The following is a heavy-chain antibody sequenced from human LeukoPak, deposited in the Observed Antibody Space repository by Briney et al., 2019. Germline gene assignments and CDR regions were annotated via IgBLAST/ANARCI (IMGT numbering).Heavy chain of an antibody. CDR1: GGSFSGYY. CDR2: INHSGST. D-gene: IGHD1-26*01. CDR3: ARSKWGLILCFDL. Sequence: KPSETLSLTCAVYGGSFSGYYWSWIRQPPGKGLEWIGEINHSGSTNYNPSLKSRVTISVDTSKNQFSLKLSSVTAADTAVYYCARSKWGLILCFDLWGRGTLVTVSS. V-gene: IGHV4-34*01. J-gene: IGHJ2*01.